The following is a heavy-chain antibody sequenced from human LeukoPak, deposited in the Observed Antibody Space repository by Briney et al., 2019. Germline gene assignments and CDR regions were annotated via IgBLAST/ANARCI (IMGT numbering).Heavy chain of an antibody. CDR2: ITAYNGNT. V-gene: IGHV1-18*01. CDR3: ARDGYYDY. Sequence: ASVKVSSKPSGYTFTSYGIAWVRQAPGQGLEWMGWITAYNGNTNYAQKLQGRVTITTDTSTSTAYMELRSLRSDDTAVYYCARDGYYDYWGLGTLVTVSS. CDR1: GYTFTSYG. J-gene: IGHJ4*02.